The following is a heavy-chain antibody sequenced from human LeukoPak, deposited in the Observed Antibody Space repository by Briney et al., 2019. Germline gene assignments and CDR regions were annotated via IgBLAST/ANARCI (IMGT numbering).Heavy chain of an antibody. CDR2: IIPIFGTA. Sequence: VASVKVSGKASGGTFSSYAISWVRQAPGQGLEWMGGIIPIFGTANYAQKFQGRVTITADESTSTAYMELSSLRSEDTAVYYCARAYGDPENYFDYWGQGTLVTVSS. J-gene: IGHJ4*02. D-gene: IGHD4-17*01. CDR3: ARAYGDPENYFDY. V-gene: IGHV1-69*13. CDR1: GGTFSSYA.